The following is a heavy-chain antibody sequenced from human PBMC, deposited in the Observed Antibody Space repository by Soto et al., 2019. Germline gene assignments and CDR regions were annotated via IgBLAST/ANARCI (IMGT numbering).Heavy chain of an antibody. J-gene: IGHJ4*02. CDR3: AKGGRAYCGGDCRYYFDY. Sequence: QVQLVESGGGVVQPGRSLRLSCAASRFTFSGYGMHWVRQAPGKGLEWVAVISYDGSNKFYADSVKGRFTISRDNSKNTLYLQMNSLRAEDTAVYYCAKGGRAYCGGDCRYYFDYWGQGTLVTDSS. CDR1: RFTFSGYG. CDR2: ISYDGSNK. D-gene: IGHD2-21*02. V-gene: IGHV3-30*18.